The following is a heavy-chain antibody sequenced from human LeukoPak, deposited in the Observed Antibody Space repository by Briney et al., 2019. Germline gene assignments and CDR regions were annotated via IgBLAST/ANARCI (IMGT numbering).Heavy chain of an antibody. D-gene: IGHD4-23*01. CDR2: IYPGDSDT. V-gene: IGHV5-51*01. Sequence: ESRKMSCKGSGFSFTSYWMGWAGQMPGKGLEWMGIIYPGDSDTRYSPSFQGQVTISADKYISTAYLQWSSLKASDTAMYYCARHARTDYGGNSLDYWGQGTLVTVSS. CDR3: ARHARTDYGGNSLDY. CDR1: GFSFTSYW. J-gene: IGHJ4*02.